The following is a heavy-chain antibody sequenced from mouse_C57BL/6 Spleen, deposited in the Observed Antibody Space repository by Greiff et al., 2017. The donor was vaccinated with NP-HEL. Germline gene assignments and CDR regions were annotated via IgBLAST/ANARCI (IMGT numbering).Heavy chain of an antibody. J-gene: IGHJ1*03. CDR2: IYPGDGVT. D-gene: IGHD1-1*01. CDR3: ARRGSGGFFDV. V-gene: IGHV1-82*01. Sequence: QVQLQQSGPELVKPGASVKISCKASGYAFSGSWMNWVKQRPGKGLEWVGRIYPGDGVTNYSEKLKDKATLTTDTSSSTAYVKLSSLTSEDSAVYFCARRGSGGFFDVWGTGTTVTVSS. CDR1: GYAFSGSW.